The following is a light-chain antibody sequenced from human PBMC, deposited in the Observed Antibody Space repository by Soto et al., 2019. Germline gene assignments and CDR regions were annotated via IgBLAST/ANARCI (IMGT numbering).Light chain of an antibody. Sequence: EIVMTQSPATLSVSPGERATLSCRASQSVSSNLAWYQQKPGQAPRLLIYGASTRATGIPARFSGGGSGTEFTLTINSLQSEDFAVYYCQQYNNFITFGQGTRLEIK. V-gene: IGKV3-15*01. CDR3: QQYNNFIT. CDR2: GAS. J-gene: IGKJ5*01. CDR1: QSVSSN.